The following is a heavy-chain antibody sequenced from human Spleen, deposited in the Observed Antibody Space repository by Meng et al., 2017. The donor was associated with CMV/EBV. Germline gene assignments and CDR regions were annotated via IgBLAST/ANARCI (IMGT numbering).Heavy chain of an antibody. V-gene: IGHV3-33*01. CDR2: IWYDGSNK. J-gene: IGHJ6*02. CDR1: GFTFSSYG. Sequence: GGSLRLSCAASGFTFSSYGMHWVRQAPGKGLEWVAVIWYDGSNKYYADSVKGRFTISRDNSKKSLNLQMNSLRAEDTAVYYCARDPNQLLYLGDYYGMDVWGQGTTVTVSS. D-gene: IGHD2-2*02. CDR3: ARDPNQLLYLGDYYGMDV.